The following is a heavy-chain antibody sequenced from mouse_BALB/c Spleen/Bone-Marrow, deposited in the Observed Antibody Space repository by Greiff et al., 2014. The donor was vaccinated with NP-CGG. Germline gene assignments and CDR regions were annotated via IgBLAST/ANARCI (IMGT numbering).Heavy chain of an antibody. J-gene: IGHJ3*01. Sequence: VKLQESGPELVKPGASVRISSKASGYTFTSYYIHWVKQRPGQGLEWIGWIYPGNVNTKYNEKFKGKATLTAGKSSSTAYMQLSSLTSEDSAVYFCARDDYAYWGQGTLVTVSA. CDR2: IYPGNVNT. CDR1: GYTFTSYY. V-gene: IGHV1S56*01. D-gene: IGHD2-4*01. CDR3: ARDDYAY.